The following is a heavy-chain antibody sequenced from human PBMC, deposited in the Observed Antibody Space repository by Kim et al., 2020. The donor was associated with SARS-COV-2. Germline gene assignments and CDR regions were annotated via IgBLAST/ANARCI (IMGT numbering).Heavy chain of an antibody. CDR2: ITKSSTTI. CDR3: VRDRMGGAFDI. CDR1: GFTFSAYD. Sequence: GGSLRLSCATSGFTFSAYDMNWVRQAPGKGLEWLSFITKSSTTIYYADSVEGRFTISRDNAKNSLFLQMNSLRDEDTALYYCVRDRMGGAFDIWGRETMV. V-gene: IGHV3-48*02. D-gene: IGHD3-16*01. J-gene: IGHJ3*02.